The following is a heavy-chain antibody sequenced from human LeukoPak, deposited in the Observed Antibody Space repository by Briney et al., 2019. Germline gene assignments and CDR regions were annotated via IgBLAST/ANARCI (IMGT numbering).Heavy chain of an antibody. CDR3: ARDPTAYYYYYYMDV. Sequence: PGGSLRLSCAASGFTFSDYYMSWIRQAPGKGLEWVSYISSSGSTIYYADSVKGRFTISWDNAKNSLYLQMNSLRAEDTAVYYCARDPTAYYYYYYMDVWGKGTTVTVSS. D-gene: IGHD5-18*01. V-gene: IGHV3-11*04. CDR1: GFTFSDYY. CDR2: ISSSGSTI. J-gene: IGHJ6*03.